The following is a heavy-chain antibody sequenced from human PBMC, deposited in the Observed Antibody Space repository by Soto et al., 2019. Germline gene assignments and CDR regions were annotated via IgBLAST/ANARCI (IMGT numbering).Heavy chain of an antibody. D-gene: IGHD7-27*01. V-gene: IGHV4-59*12. CDR1: GDSIRGYY. CDR3: ARVPGP. Sequence: SETLSLTCTVSGDSIRGYYWSWIRQPPGKGLEWIGYIYHSGSTYYNPSLKSRVTISVDRSKNQFSLKLSSVTAADTAVYYCARVPGPWGQGTLVTVSS. J-gene: IGHJ5*02. CDR2: IYHSGST.